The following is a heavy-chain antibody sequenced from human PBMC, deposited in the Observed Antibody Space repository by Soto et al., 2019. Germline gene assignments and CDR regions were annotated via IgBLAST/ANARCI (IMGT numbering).Heavy chain of an antibody. CDR1: GYTLTELS. Sequence: VASVKVSCKVSGYTLTELSMHWVRQAPGKGLEWMGGFDPEDGETIYAQKFQGRVTMTEDTSTDTAYMELSSLRSEDTAVYYCATMPNPTDYYDSSGYYFPFDYWGQGTLVTVSS. CDR2: FDPEDGET. J-gene: IGHJ4*02. V-gene: IGHV1-24*01. CDR3: ATMPNPTDYYDSSGYYFPFDY. D-gene: IGHD3-22*01.